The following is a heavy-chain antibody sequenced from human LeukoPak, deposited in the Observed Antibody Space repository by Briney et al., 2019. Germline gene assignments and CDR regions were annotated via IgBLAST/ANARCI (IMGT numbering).Heavy chain of an antibody. Sequence: SETLSLTCTFSGGAISSDCWSWIRQPPGKGLEWIGHIYYSGSTNYNSSLKSRLTISVDPSKSQISLKLSSVSAADTAVYYCARFGFGGGHYYGFDDWGQGTLVTVSS. CDR2: IYYSGST. CDR1: GGAISSDC. CDR3: ARFGFGGGHYYGFDD. V-gene: IGHV4-59*01. D-gene: IGHD2-21*02. J-gene: IGHJ4*02.